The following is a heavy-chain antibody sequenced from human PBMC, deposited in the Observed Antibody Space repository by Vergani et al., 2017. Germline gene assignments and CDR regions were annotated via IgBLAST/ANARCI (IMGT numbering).Heavy chain of an antibody. CDR1: GFTFGYYA. Sequence: EVQLVESGGDLVQPGRSLRLSCTASGFTFGYYAMDWFRQAPGQGLEWVGGIRSKAYGQATIYAASVKVRFTISRDDFKSIAYLQMNNLQTEDTAMYYCVRDQVTMLRGSDALDIWGQGTMVTVSS. J-gene: IGHJ3*02. CDR2: IRSKAYGQAT. V-gene: IGHV3-49*03. CDR3: VRDQVTMLRGSDALDI. D-gene: IGHD3-10*01.